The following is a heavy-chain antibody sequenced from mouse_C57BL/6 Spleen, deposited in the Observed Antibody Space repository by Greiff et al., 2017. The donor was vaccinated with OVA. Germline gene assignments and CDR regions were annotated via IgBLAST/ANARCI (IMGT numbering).Heavy chain of an antibody. CDR2: INPNNGGT. V-gene: IGHV1-26*01. Sequence: VQLQQSGPELVKPGASVKISCKASGYTFTDYYMNWVKQSHGKSLEWIGDINPNNGGTSYNQKFKGKATLTVDKSSSTAYMELRSLTSEDSAVYYCAREGDAMDYWGQGTSVTVSS. CDR3: AREGDAMDY. J-gene: IGHJ4*01. CDR1: GYTFTDYY.